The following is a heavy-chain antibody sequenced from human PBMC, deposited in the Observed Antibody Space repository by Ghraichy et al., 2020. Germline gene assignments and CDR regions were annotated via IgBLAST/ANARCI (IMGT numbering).Heavy chain of an antibody. CDR2: INSDGSI. Sequence: GESLNISCAASGFTFATYRMHWVRQAPGKGLVWVSWINSDGSIQYADSVKGRFAISRDNAKSTLYLQMNSLRAEDTAMYYCTRDNLGLGYWGQGTLVTVSS. D-gene: IGHD3-16*01. CDR1: GFTFATYR. V-gene: IGHV3-74*01. J-gene: IGHJ4*02. CDR3: TRDNLGLGY.